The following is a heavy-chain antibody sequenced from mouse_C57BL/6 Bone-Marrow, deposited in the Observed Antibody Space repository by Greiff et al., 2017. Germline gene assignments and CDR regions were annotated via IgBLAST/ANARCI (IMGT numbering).Heavy chain of an antibody. J-gene: IGHJ2*01. V-gene: IGHV14-4*01. CDR2: IDPENGDT. D-gene: IGHD1-1*01. Sequence: VQLQQSGAELVRPGASVKLSCTASGFNIKDDYMHWVKQRPEQGLEWIGWIDPENGDTEYDSKFQGKATITADTSSNTAYLQLSSLTSEDTAVYYCTTHPIYYYGRRGGLGYWGQGTTLTVSS. CDR1: GFNIKDDY. CDR3: TTHPIYYYGRRGGLGY.